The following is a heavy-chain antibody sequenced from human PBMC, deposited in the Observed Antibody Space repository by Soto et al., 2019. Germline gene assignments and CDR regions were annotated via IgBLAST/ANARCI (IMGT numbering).Heavy chain of an antibody. CDR3: ARSLPTITYYGEYYFDS. Sequence: GGSLRLSCAASGSSVSSNYMSWVRQAPGRGLEWVSLISAGGSIYYADSVKGRFTISRDTFKNTLSLQMNSLSAEDTAVYYCARSLPTITYYGEYYFDSWGQGTLVTVSS. CDR2: ISAGGSI. V-gene: IGHV3-53*01. D-gene: IGHD3-10*01. CDR1: GSSVSSNY. J-gene: IGHJ4*02.